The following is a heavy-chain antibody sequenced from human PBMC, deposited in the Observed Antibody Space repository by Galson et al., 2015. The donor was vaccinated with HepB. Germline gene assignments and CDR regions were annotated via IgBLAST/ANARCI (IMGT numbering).Heavy chain of an antibody. J-gene: IGHJ4*02. D-gene: IGHD5-24*01. V-gene: IGHV4-59*08. CDR2: IYHTGST. Sequence: SETLSLTCTVSGGSISSYYWSWIRQPPGKGLEWIGYIYHTGSTDYNPSLRSRVTISVDTSKNQFSLKLRSVTAADTAFYYCARHRKEMAANKMERGIFDSWGQGTLVTVSS. CDR1: GGSISSYY. CDR3: ARHRKEMAANKMERGIFDS.